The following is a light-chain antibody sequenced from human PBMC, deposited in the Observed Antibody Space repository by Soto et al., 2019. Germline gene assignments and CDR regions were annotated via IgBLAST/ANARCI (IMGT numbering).Light chain of an antibody. J-gene: IGKJ4*01. CDR3: QQRSNWLT. Sequence: EVVLPQSQATLSVSPGERATLSCRASQSVSSYLAWYQQKPGQAPRLLIYDASNRATGIPARFSGSGSGTDFTLTISSLEPEDFAVYYCQQRSNWLTFGGGTKVDIK. CDR2: DAS. CDR1: QSVSSY. V-gene: IGKV3-11*01.